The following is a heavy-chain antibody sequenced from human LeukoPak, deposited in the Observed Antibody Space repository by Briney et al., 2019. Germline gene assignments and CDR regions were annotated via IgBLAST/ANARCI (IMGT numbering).Heavy chain of an antibody. J-gene: IGHJ4*02. Sequence: WGSLRLSCAASGFTFSSYGMHWVRQAPGKGLEWVAVISYDGSNKYYADSVKGRFTISRDNSKNTLYLQMSSLRAEDTAVYYCAHGTVYQLDYWGRGTLVTVSS. D-gene: IGHD2-2*01. CDR2: ISYDGSNK. V-gene: IGHV3-30*03. CDR3: AHGTVYQLDY. CDR1: GFTFSSYG.